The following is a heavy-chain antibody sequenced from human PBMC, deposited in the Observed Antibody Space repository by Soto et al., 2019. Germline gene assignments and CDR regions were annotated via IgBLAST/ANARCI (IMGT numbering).Heavy chain of an antibody. CDR2: IKSRADGGTT. CDR3: TTGSTSTKNY. D-gene: IGHD3-10*01. V-gene: IGHV3-15*01. Sequence: GGSLRLSCAASGFSFSNAGLSWVRQAPGKGLEWVGRIKSRADGGTTDYTVPVKGRFAISRDDSKNTLYLQMNSLKTEDTAVYYCTTGSTSTKNYWGQGTLVTVSS. CDR1: GFSFSNAG. J-gene: IGHJ4*02.